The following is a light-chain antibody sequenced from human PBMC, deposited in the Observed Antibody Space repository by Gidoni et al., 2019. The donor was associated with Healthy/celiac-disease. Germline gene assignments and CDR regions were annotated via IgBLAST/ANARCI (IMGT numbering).Light chain of an antibody. CDR2: AAS. V-gene: IGKV1-39*01. Sequence: DIQMTQSPSSLSASVGDRVTITCRASHNINSYLNWYQQKPGKAPKLLIYAASSLQSGVPSRFSGSGSGTDFTLTISSLQPEDFATYYCQQSYSTLPLTFGGGTRVEI. CDR1: HNINSY. J-gene: IGKJ4*01. CDR3: QQSYSTLPLT.